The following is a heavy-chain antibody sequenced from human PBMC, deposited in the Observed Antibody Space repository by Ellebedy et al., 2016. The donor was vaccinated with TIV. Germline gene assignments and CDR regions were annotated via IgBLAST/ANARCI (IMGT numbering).Heavy chain of an antibody. D-gene: IGHD1-26*01. CDR1: GFTFNDYV. V-gene: IGHV3-49*03. Sequence: PGGSLRLSCTASGFTFNDYVMSWFRQAPGKGLEWVGFIRTKAYDGTTQYAESVRGRFTISRDDSKSIAYLKMNSLKTEDTAMYYCTRSRISGNSESYGSFSWGQGTLVTVSS. J-gene: IGHJ5*02. CDR3: TRSRISGNSESYGSFS. CDR2: IRTKAYDGTT.